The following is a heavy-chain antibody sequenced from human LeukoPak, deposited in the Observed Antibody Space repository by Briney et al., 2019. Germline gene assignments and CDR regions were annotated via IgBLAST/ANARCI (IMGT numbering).Heavy chain of an antibody. Sequence: SETLSLTCTVSGVSISSSNSYWGWIRQPPGKGLEWIGSIYYSGNTYYNASLKSQVSISIDTSKNQFSLRLTSVTAADTAVYYCARLRPWLYYFDYWGQGTLVTVSS. D-gene: IGHD6-19*01. V-gene: IGHV4-39*01. CDR1: GVSISSSNSY. J-gene: IGHJ4*02. CDR3: ARLRPWLYYFDY. CDR2: IYYSGNT.